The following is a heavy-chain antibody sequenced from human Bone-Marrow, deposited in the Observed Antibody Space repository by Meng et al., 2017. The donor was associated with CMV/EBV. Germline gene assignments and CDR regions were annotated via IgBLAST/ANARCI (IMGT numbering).Heavy chain of an antibody. CDR3: ARENKWELLPLDY. CDR1: GFTFSSYS. CDR2: ISHRAINK. D-gene: IGHD1-26*01. Sequence: GGSLRLSCAASGFTFSSYSMHWVRQAPGKGLEWVAVISHRAINKDYADSVKGRFTISRDNSKNTLYLQMNSLRAEDTAVYYCARENKWELLPLDYWGQGNLVTVSS. V-gene: IGHV3-30*04. J-gene: IGHJ4*02.